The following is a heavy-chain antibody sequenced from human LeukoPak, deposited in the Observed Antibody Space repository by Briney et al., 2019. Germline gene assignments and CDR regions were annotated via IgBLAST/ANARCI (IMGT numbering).Heavy chain of an antibody. J-gene: IGHJ4*02. V-gene: IGHV4-39*07. CDR1: GDSITSSDNY. CDR3: ARSVYYYDSSGYPAFDY. CDR2: IIYTGTT. Sequence: SETLSLTCTVSGDSITSSDNYWGWIRQSPGKGLEWIGSIIYTGTTYFNPSLRSRITISVDTSKNQFSLKLSSVTAADTAVYYCARSVYYYDSSGYPAFDYWGQGTLVTVSS. D-gene: IGHD3-22*01.